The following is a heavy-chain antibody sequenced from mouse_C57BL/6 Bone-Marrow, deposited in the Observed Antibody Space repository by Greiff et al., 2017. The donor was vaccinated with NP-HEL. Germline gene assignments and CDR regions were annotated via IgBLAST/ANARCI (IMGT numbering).Heavy chain of an antibody. V-gene: IGHV14-2*01. Sequence: EVMLVESGAELVKPGASVKLSCTASGFNIKDYYMHWVKQRTEQGLEWIGRIDPEDGETKYAPKFQGKATITADTSSNTAYLQLSSLTSEDTAVYYCASQSQATPYAMDYWGQGTSVTVSS. CDR2: IDPEDGET. J-gene: IGHJ4*01. CDR3: ASQSQATPYAMDY. D-gene: IGHD3-2*02. CDR1: GFNIKDYY.